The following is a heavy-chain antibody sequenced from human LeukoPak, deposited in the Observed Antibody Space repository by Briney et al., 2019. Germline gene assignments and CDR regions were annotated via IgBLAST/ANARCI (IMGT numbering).Heavy chain of an antibody. J-gene: IGHJ4*02. V-gene: IGHV3-33*01. CDR2: IWYDGSNK. D-gene: IGHD3-10*01. Sequence: GRSLRLSCAASGFTFSSYGMPWVRQAPGKGLEWVAVIWYDGSNKYYADSVKGRFTISRDNSKNTLYLQMNSLRAEDTAVYYCARDPAPLLGYFDYWGQGTLVTVSS. CDR1: GFTFSSYG. CDR3: ARDPAPLLGYFDY.